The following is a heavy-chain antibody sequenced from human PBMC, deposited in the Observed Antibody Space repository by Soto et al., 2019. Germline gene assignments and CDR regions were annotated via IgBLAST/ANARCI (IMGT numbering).Heavy chain of an antibody. D-gene: IGHD2-21*02. CDR1: GFTFSSYG. Sequence: QVQLVESGGGVVQPGRSLRLSCAASGFTFSSYGMHWVRQAPGKGLEWVAVISYDGSNKYYADSVKGRFTISRDNSKNTLYLQMNSLRAEDTAVYYCAERYRGCDCYGIDYWGQGTLVTVSS. CDR2: ISYDGSNK. J-gene: IGHJ4*02. CDR3: AERYRGCDCYGIDY. V-gene: IGHV3-30*18.